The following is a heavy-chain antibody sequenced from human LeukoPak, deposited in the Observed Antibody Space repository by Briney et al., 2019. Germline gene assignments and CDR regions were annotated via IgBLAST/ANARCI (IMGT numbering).Heavy chain of an antibody. CDR3: ARGHWQGGIAAAARTRYFQH. D-gene: IGHD6-13*01. CDR1: GGSFSGYY. Sequence: SETLSLTCAVYGGSFSGYYWSWIRQPPGRGLEWIGEINHSGSINYNPSLKSRVTISVDTSKNQFSLKLSSVTAADTAVYYCARGHWQGGIAAAARTRYFQHWGQGTLVTVSS. J-gene: IGHJ1*01. V-gene: IGHV4-34*01. CDR2: INHSGSI.